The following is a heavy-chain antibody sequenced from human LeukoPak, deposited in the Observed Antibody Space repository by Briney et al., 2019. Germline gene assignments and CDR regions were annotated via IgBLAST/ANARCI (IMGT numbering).Heavy chain of an antibody. CDR3: ASYDSSGYYFDY. V-gene: IGHV4-30-2*01. D-gene: IGHD3-22*01. CDR1: GGSISSGDYY. CDR2: IYHSGST. J-gene: IGHJ4*02. Sequence: SETLSLTCTVSGGSISSGDYYWSWIRQPPGKGLEWIGYIYHSGSTYYNPSLKSRVTISVDRSKNQFSLKLSSVTAADTAVYYCASYDSSGYYFDYWGQGTLVTVSS.